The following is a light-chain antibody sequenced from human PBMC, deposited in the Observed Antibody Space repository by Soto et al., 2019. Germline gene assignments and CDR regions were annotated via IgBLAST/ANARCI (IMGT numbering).Light chain of an antibody. CDR2: DAS. CDR1: QSVRSS. CDR3: QQRSSWPLT. J-gene: IGKJ4*01. V-gene: IGKV3-11*01. Sequence: EIVLTQSPATLSLSPGERATLSCRASQSVRSSFAWYQQKPGQAPRLLIYDASNRATGIPARFSGSGSGTDFALTISSLAPEDFAVEYWQQRSSWPLTFGGGTKVEIK.